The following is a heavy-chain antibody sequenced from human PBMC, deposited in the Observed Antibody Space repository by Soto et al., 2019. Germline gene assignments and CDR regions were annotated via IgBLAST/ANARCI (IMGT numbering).Heavy chain of an antibody. CDR2: IYYSGST. D-gene: IGHD3-22*01. Sequence: SETLSLTCTVSGGSISSSSYYWGWIRQPPGKGLEWIGSIYYSGSTYYNPSLKSRVTISVDTSKNQFSLKLSSVTAADTAVYYCARQVDSYYDSSGYWFDPWGQGTLVTVSS. CDR1: GGSISSSSYY. V-gene: IGHV4-39*01. J-gene: IGHJ5*02. CDR3: ARQVDSYYDSSGYWFDP.